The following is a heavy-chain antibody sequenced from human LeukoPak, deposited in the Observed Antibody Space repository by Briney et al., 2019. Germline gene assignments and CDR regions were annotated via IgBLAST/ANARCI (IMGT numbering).Heavy chain of an antibody. Sequence: SVKVSCKASGGTFSSYAISWVRQAPGQGLEWMGRIIPILGIANYAQKFQGRVTITADKSTSTAYMELSSLRSEDTAVYYCARILSSSWYEYFHHWGQGTLVTVSS. CDR2: IIPILGIA. D-gene: IGHD6-19*01. CDR1: GGTFSSYA. J-gene: IGHJ1*01. V-gene: IGHV1-69*04. CDR3: ARILSSSWYEYFHH.